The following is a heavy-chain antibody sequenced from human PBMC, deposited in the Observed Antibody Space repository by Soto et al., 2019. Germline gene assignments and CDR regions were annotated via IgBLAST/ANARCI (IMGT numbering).Heavy chain of an antibody. CDR1: SGSISSSNW. J-gene: IGHJ4*02. Sequence: SETLSLTCAVSSGSISSSNWWSWVRQPPGKGLEWIGEIYHSGSTNYNPSLKSRVTISVDKSKNQFSLKLGSVTAADTAVYYCAREPSIAALHREYYFDYWGQGTLVTVSS. CDR3: AREPSIAALHREYYFDY. D-gene: IGHD6-6*01. V-gene: IGHV4-4*02. CDR2: IYHSGST.